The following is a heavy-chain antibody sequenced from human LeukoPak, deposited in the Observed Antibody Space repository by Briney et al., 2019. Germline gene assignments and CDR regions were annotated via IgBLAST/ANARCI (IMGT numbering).Heavy chain of an antibody. J-gene: IGHJ4*02. CDR2: MNPSDNGV. CDR3: TTNAAALDY. CDR1: GYTFTDHY. V-gene: IGHV1-2*02. D-gene: IGHD1-1*01. Sequence: ASVKVSCKASGYTFTDHYIHWVRQAPGQGLEWMGWMNPSDNGVNYAQKFQGRVAMTRDTSISTAYVEVTRLTSDDTAVYYGTTNAAALDYWGQGTLVTVSS.